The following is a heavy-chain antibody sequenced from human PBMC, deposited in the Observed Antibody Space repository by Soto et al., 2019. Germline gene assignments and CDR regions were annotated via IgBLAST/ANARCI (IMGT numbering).Heavy chain of an antibody. Sequence: EVQLVESGGGLVKPGGSLRLSCAASGFTFSNAWMNWVRQAPGKGLEWVGRIKSKTDGGTTDYAAPVKGRFTISRDDSKNTLYLQMNSLKTEDTAVYYCTTVVLGAVVTAIDTYYYYGMDVWGQGTTVTVSS. CDR1: GFTFSNAW. CDR2: IKSKTDGGTT. CDR3: TTVVLGAVVTAIDTYYYYGMDV. D-gene: IGHD2-21*02. V-gene: IGHV3-15*07. J-gene: IGHJ6*02.